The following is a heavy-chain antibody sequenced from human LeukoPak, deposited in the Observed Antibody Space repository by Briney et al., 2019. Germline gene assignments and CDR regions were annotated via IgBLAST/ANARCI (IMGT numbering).Heavy chain of an antibody. Sequence: GGSLRLSCAASGFTVSSDYMSWVRQAPGKGLEWVSIIYSGGSTYYADSVKGRFTISRDNSKNTLYLQMNNLRAEDTAVYYCAKLPDSGSYYYFDYWGQGTLVTVSS. D-gene: IGHD1-26*01. CDR3: AKLPDSGSYYYFDY. J-gene: IGHJ4*02. V-gene: IGHV3-53*01. CDR1: GFTVSSDY. CDR2: IYSGGST.